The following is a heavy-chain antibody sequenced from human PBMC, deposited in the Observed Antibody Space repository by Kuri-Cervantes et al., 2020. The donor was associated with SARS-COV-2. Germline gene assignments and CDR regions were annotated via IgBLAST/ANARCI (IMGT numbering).Heavy chain of an antibody. CDR2: IYYSGST. CDR3: ARPGAPKGYCSSTSCYTLPFDY. V-gene: IGHV4-59*11. Sequence: SETLSLTCTVSGGSISSHYWSWIRQPPGKGLEWIGYIYYSGSTNYNPSLKSRVTISVDTSKNQFSLKLSSVTAADTAVYYCARPGAPKGYCSSTSCYTLPFDYWGQGTLVTVSS. D-gene: IGHD2-2*02. J-gene: IGHJ4*02. CDR1: GGSISSHY.